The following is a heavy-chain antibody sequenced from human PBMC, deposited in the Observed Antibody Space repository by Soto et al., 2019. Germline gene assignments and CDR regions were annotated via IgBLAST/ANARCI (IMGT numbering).Heavy chain of an antibody. Sequence: EVQLVESGGGLVQPGRSLRLSCAASGFTFDDYAMHWVRQAPGKGLEWVSGISWNSGSIGYADSVKGRFTISRDNAKNSLYLQMNSLRAEDTALYFCAKVSSTYYYDSSGYRGAFDIWGQGTMVTVSS. CDR1: GFTFDDYA. CDR3: AKVSSTYYYDSSGYRGAFDI. V-gene: IGHV3-9*01. D-gene: IGHD3-22*01. J-gene: IGHJ3*02. CDR2: ISWNSGSI.